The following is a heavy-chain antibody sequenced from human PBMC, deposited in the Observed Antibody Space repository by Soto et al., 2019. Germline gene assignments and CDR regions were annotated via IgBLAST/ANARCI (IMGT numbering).Heavy chain of an antibody. CDR2: VYHSGST. V-gene: IGHV4-31*01. CDR3: ARDTGLAPTVWGY. Sequence: QVQLQESGLGLVKPSQTLSLTCSVSGDSIRGGGHYWTWIRQFPGKGLEWIGYVYHSGSTHYNPSLRWLLNISRDTSKNQFSLRLISVTAADTALYYCARDTGLAPTVWGYWGHGTQVTVSS. J-gene: IGHJ4*03. D-gene: IGHD7-27*01. CDR1: GDSIRGGGHY.